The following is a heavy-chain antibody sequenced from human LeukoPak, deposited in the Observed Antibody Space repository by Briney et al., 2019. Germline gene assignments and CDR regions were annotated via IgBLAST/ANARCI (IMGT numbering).Heavy chain of an antibody. V-gene: IGHV4-61*02. CDR2: IYTSGST. CDR1: GGSISSGGYY. J-gene: IGHJ5*02. CDR3: ARASDGKYNWFDP. Sequence: SQTLSLTCAVSGGSISSGGYYWSWIRQPAGKGLEWIGRIYTSGSTNYNPSLKSRVTMSVDTSKNQFSLKLSSVTAADTAVYYCARASDGKYNWFDPWGQGTLVTVSS.